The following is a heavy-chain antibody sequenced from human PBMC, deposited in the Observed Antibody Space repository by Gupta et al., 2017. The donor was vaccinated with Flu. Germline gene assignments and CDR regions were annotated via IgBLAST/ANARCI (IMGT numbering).Heavy chain of an antibody. D-gene: IGHD2-2*01. J-gene: IGHJ4*02. Sequence: EVQLVESGGGLVKPGGSLRLSCAASGFTFSSHWMSWVRQAHGKGREWVANIKQDGSEKYYVDSVKGRFTISRDNAKNSLYLQMNSLRAEDTAGYYCAREGYCSSTSCYRGYYFDYWGQGTLVTVSS. CDR3: AREGYCSSTSCYRGYYFDY. CDR1: GFTFSSHW. CDR2: IKQDGSEK. V-gene: IGHV3-7*01.